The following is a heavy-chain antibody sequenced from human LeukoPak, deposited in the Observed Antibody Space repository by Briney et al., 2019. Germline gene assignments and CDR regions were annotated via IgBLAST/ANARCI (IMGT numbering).Heavy chain of an antibody. Sequence: GGSLRLSCAASGLTFSSHWMHWVRQAPGKGLEWVSYISSSGSTIYYADSVKGRFTISRDNAKNSLYLQMNSLRAEDTAVYYCARTPNHYDYWGQGTLVTISS. CDR1: GLTFSSHW. CDR2: ISSSGSTI. V-gene: IGHV3-48*04. J-gene: IGHJ4*02. D-gene: IGHD1-14*01. CDR3: ARTPNHYDY.